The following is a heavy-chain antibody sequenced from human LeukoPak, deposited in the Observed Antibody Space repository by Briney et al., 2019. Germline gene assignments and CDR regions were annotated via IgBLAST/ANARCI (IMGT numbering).Heavy chain of an antibody. Sequence: SETLSLTCTVSGGSISSSSYYWGWIRQPPGKGLEWIGSIYYSGSTYYNPSLKSRVTISVDTSKNQFSLKLSSVTAADTAVYYCASIRDGSTMDVWGQGTTVTVSS. CDR2: IYYSGST. J-gene: IGHJ6*02. V-gene: IGHV4-39*07. CDR1: GGSISSSSYY. CDR3: ASIRDGSTMDV. D-gene: IGHD5-24*01.